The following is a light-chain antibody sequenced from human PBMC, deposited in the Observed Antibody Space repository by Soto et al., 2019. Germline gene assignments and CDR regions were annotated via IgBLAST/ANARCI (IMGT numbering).Light chain of an antibody. V-gene: IGKV1-5*01. CDR3: KPSNSYQWP. CDR2: DDS. CDR1: QSISTW. J-gene: IGKJ1*01. Sequence: TASPDTLAASVGGRVTNTRRASQSISTWLAWYQQKPGKDTKIMIYDDSSLESGVKSSFSGSGSGTEFTLTIRSMQPDDFATYYCKPSNSYQWPFGHGTKMDLK.